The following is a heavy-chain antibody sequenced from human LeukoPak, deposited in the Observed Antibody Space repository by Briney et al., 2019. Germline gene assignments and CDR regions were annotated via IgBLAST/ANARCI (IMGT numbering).Heavy chain of an antibody. Sequence: GGSLRLSCTASGFIIGDYAMSWVRQAPGKGLEWVGFIRGKTNDNGGTTEYAAPVKGRFTISRDDSKSIAYLQMNSLKTEDTAMYYCTRHRVGATGISDYWGQGTLVTVSS. CDR3: TRHRVGATGISDY. V-gene: IGHV3-49*04. J-gene: IGHJ4*02. CDR1: GFIIGDYA. CDR2: IRGKTNDNGGTT. D-gene: IGHD1-26*01.